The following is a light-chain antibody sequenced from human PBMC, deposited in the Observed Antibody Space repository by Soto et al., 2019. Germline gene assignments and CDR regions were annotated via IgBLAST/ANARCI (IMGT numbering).Light chain of an antibody. CDR2: GAS. CDR3: QQLSSYPLT. CDR1: QGISSY. V-gene: IGKV1-9*01. Sequence: DIQLTQSPSFLSASVGDRVTITCRASQGISSYLAWYQQKPGKAPELLIHGASTLHSGVPSRFSGSESGTEFTLTISSLQPEDFATYYCQQLSSYPLTFGGGTKVEIK. J-gene: IGKJ4*01.